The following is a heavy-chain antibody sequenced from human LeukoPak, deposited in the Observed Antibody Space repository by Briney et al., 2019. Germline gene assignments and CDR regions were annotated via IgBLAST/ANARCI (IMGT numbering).Heavy chain of an antibody. CDR2: ISSSSSYI. J-gene: IGHJ4*02. D-gene: IGHD5-24*01. CDR3: ARAPDGYNDY. CDR1: GFTFSSYS. V-gene: IGHV3-21*01. Sequence: PGGSLRLSCAASGFTFSSYSMNWVRQAPGKGLEWVSSISSSSSYIYYADSVKGRYTISRDNAKNSLYLQMNSLRAEDTAVYYCARAPDGYNDYWGQGTLVTVSS.